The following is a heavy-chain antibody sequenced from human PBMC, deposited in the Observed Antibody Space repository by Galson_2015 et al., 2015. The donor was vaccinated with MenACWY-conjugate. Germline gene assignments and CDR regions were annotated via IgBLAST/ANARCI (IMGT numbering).Heavy chain of an antibody. D-gene: IGHD6-13*01. CDR2: IYPGDSDT. CDR1: GYTFTNYW. J-gene: IGHJ4*02. V-gene: IGHV5-51*01. CDR3: ARPASGHSSSCDY. Sequence: QSGAEVKKPGESLKISCTASGYTFTNYWVGWVRQMPGKGLEWMGIIYPGDSDTRYSPSFQGQVTISADKSINTAYLQWNSLRASDTAMYYCARPASGHSSSCDYWGQGTLVTVSS.